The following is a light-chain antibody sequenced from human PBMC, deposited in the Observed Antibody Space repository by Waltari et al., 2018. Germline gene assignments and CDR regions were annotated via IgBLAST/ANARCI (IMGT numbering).Light chain of an antibody. V-gene: IGKV3-15*01. Sequence: EIVLTQSPATLSLSPGERATLSCRASQSVSSSLAWYQQKPGQAPRLLIYGASSRATGIPDRFSGRGSGTDFTLTISSLEPEDFAVYYCQQYSNWPHAFGQGTKVEIK. CDR3: QQYSNWPHA. CDR2: GAS. CDR1: QSVSSS. J-gene: IGKJ1*01.